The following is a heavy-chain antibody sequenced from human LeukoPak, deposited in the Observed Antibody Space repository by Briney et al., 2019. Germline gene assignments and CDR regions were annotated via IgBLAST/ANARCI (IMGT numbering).Heavy chain of an antibody. V-gene: IGHV3-74*01. CDR1: GNNW. Sequence: PGGSLRLPCAASGNNWMHWVRQAPGKGLVWVSHINSDGSWTSYADFVKGRFTISKDNAKNTVYLQMNNLRAEDTAVYYCVSFYETYWGRGTLVTVSS. D-gene: IGHD2-2*01. CDR3: VSFYETY. CDR2: INSDGSWT. J-gene: IGHJ4*02.